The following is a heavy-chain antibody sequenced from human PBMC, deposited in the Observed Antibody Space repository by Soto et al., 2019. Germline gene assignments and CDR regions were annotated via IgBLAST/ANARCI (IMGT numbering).Heavy chain of an antibody. D-gene: IGHD2-15*01. CDR2: ISFTGSIT. V-gene: IGHV3-11*01. J-gene: IGHJ5*02. CDR1: GFPFGDYY. Sequence: QVQLVESGGALVKPGGSLRLSCAASGFPFGDYYMSWIRQAPGKGLEWVSYISFTGSITYYADSVRGRFTISRDNARSSLYLQMNSLRGEDTAVYYCAWYLQIAATHTNRFDPWGQGALVTVSS. CDR3: AWYLQIAATHTNRFDP.